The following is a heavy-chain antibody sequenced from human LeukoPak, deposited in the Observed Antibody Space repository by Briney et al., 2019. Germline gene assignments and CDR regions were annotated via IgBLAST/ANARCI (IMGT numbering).Heavy chain of an antibody. CDR2: IIPIFGTA. J-gene: IGHJ5*02. V-gene: IGHV1-69*01. CDR3: ARDVRHRYCSSSSCYWGWLDP. Sequence: SVTVSCKASGGTFRSYAITWVRQAPGQGLEWMGGIIPIFGTANYARKFQDRVTITADESTSTAYMELSSLRSEDTAVYYCARDVRHRYCSSSSCYWGWLDPWGQGTLVTVSS. D-gene: IGHD2-2*01. CDR1: GGTFRSYA.